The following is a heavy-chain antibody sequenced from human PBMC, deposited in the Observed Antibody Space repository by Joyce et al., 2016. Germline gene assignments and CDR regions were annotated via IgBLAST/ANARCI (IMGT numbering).Heavy chain of an antibody. CDR1: GYSFTSYG. CDR2: ISAYNGNT. Sequence: QVQLVQSGAEVKKPGASVKVSCKASGYSFTSYGISWVRQVPGQGLEWMGWISAYNGNTNFAQKLQGRVTMTTDTSTSTAYMELRSLRSDDTAMYYCARGPRVTMIVVVSDAFDIWGQGTMVTVSS. V-gene: IGHV1-18*01. CDR3: ARGPRVTMIVVVSDAFDI. D-gene: IGHD3-22*01. J-gene: IGHJ3*02.